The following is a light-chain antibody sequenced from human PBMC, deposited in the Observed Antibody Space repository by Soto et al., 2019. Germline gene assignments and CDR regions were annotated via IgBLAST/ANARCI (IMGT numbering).Light chain of an antibody. CDR3: SSYAGSNSYV. CDR2: EVS. Sequence: QSALTQPPSASGSPGQSVTISCTGTSSDVGGYNYVSWYQQHPGKAPKLMIYEVSKRPSGVPDRFSGSKSGNTASLTVSGLQAEDEADYYCSSYAGSNSYVFGTGTKLTAL. V-gene: IGLV2-8*01. CDR1: SSDVGGYNY. J-gene: IGLJ1*01.